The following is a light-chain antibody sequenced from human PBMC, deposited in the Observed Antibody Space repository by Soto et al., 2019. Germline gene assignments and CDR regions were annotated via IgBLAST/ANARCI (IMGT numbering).Light chain of an antibody. CDR1: RSVDTDY. V-gene: IGKV3-20*01. J-gene: IGKJ5*01. Sequence: IVLTQSACSLSLSPGDSATLSCKASRSVDTDYLAWYQQRPGRAPRLLIYAASSRATGIPDRFSGSGSGTDFTLTISRLEPEDFAVYYCQQYGSSPITFGQGTRLEIK. CDR3: QQYGSSPIT. CDR2: AAS.